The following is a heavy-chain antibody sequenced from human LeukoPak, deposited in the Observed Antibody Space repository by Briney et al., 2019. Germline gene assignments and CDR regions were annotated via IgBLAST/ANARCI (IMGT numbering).Heavy chain of an antibody. V-gene: IGHV4-59*08. CDR3: ARSVVPAADFDY. J-gene: IGHJ4*02. CDR1: GDSISSYY. Sequence: PSETLSLTCTVSGDSISSYYWSWIRQPPGKGLEWIGYIYYSGSTNYNPSLKSRVTISVDTSKNQFSVKLSSVTAADTAVYYCARSVVPAADFDYWGQGTLVTVSS. D-gene: IGHD2-2*01. CDR2: IYYSGST.